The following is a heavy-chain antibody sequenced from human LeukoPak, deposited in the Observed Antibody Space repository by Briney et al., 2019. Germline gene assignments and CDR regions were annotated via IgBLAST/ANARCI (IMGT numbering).Heavy chain of an antibody. CDR3: ARVKEQLVFDY. CDR2: ISSTSSYT. V-gene: IGHV3-11*05. J-gene: IGHJ4*02. Sequence: GGSLRLSCAASGFTFSDYYMSWIRQAPGKGLEWVSYISSTSSYTNYADSVKGRFTISRDNAKNSLHLQMNSLRAEDTAVYYCARVKEQLVFDYWGQGTLVTVSS. CDR1: GFTFSDYY. D-gene: IGHD6-13*01.